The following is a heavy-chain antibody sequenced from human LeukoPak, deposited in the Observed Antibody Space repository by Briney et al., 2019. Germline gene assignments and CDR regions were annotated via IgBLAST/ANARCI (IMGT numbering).Heavy chain of an antibody. Sequence: SETLSLTCTVSGGSISSSSYYWGWIRQPPGKGLEWIGSIYYSGSTYYSPSLKSRVTISVDTSKNQFSLKLSSVTAADTAVYYCARDSVAPGTAYYYYGMDVWGQGTTVTVSS. CDR2: IYYSGST. D-gene: IGHD2-21*02. CDR1: GGSISSSSYY. CDR3: ARDSVAPGTAYYYYGMDV. J-gene: IGHJ6*02. V-gene: IGHV4-39*07.